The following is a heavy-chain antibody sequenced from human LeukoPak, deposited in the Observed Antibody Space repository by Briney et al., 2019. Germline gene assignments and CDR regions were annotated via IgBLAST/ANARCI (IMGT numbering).Heavy chain of an antibody. D-gene: IGHD2-21*01. CDR1: GYTITGYY. J-gene: IGHJ3*02. Sequence: ASVKVSCKASGYTITGYYMHWVRQAPGQGLEWMGWINPNSGGTNYAQKFQGRVTMTRDTSISTAYMELSRLRSDDTAVYYCAREIGDSCAFDIWGQGTMVTVSS. CDR2: INPNSGGT. V-gene: IGHV1-2*02. CDR3: AREIGDSCAFDI.